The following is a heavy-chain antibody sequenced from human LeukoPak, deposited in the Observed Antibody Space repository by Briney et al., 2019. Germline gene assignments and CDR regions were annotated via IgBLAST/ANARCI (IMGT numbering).Heavy chain of an antibody. V-gene: IGHV4-31*03. CDR1: GGSISSGGYY. J-gene: IGHJ4*02. D-gene: IGHD4-17*01. CDR3: ARDSRRGDYDY. CDR2: IYYSGST. Sequence: SETLSLTCTVSGGSISSGGYYWSWIRQHPGKGLEWIGYIYYSGSTYYNPSLKSRVTISVDTSKNQFSLKLSSVTAADTAVYYCARDSRRGDYDYWGQETLVTVSS.